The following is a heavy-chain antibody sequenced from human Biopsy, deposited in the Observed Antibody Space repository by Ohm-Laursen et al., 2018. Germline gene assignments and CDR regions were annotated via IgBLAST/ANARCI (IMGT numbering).Heavy chain of an antibody. Sequence: SLRLSCSASGFTVSDNHISWIRQAPGKGLQWVSLIYSDGNTYYADSVKGRFTISRDIPRNTLYLQMNSLRAEDTAAYYCARGPGKLWSGYYTWGQGSLVSVSS. V-gene: IGHV3-53*01. CDR3: ARGPGKLWSGYYT. J-gene: IGHJ5*02. CDR2: IYSDGNT. CDR1: GFTVSDNH. D-gene: IGHD3-3*01.